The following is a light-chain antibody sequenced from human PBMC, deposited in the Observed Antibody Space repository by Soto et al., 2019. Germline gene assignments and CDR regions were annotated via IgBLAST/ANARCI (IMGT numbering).Light chain of an antibody. V-gene: IGLV2-14*01. CDR1: SSDVGGHDY. CDR2: EVR. Sequence: QSVLTQPASVSGSPGQSITISCTGTSSDVGGHDYVSWYQQHPGKAPKLIIYEVRNRPSGVSNRFSGSKSANTASLTISGLQAEDEADYYCSSYSSTTLVFGTGTKVTVL. CDR3: SSYSSTTLV. J-gene: IGLJ1*01.